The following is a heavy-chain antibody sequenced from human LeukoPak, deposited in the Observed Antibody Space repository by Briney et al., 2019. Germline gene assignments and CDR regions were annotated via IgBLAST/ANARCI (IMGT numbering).Heavy chain of an antibody. V-gene: IGHV3-49*04. CDR3: TRVLVRTTDYYFDY. CDR2: IRTKAYGGTT. D-gene: IGHD4-11*01. J-gene: IGHJ4*02. Sequence: GGSLRLSCAASGFTFSSYDMNWVRQAPAKGLEWVGFIRTKAYGGTTEYAASVKNKFTISRDDSKSIAYLQMNSLKTEDTAVYFCTRVLVRTTDYYFDYWGQGTLVTVSS. CDR1: GFTFSSYD.